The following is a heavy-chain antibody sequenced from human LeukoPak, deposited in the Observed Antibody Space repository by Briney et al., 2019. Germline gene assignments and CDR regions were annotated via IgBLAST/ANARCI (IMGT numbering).Heavy chain of an antibody. CDR1: GFTVSSNY. Sequence: GGSLRLSCAASGFTVSSNYMSWVRQAPGKGLEWVSVIYSGGSTYYADSVKGRFTISRDNSKNTLYLQMNSLRAEDTAVYYCARCSSSGWYVDYWGQGTLVTVSS. CDR3: ARCSSSGWYVDY. V-gene: IGHV3-66*01. CDR2: IYSGGST. J-gene: IGHJ4*02. D-gene: IGHD6-19*01.